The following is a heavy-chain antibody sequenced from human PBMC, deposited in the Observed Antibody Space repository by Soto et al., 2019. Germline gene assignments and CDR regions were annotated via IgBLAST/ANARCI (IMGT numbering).Heavy chain of an antibody. Sequence: GGSLRLSCAASGFTFSSYAISWVRQAPGKGLEWVSTNNSSSSSTYYADFVKGRFNISRDSQKTTLYLQVNSLREEDTAVYYCARHQYFYDSRGWGQGTLVTVSS. V-gene: IGHV3-23*05. CDR1: GFTFSSYA. J-gene: IGHJ4*02. CDR3: ARHQYFYDSRG. CDR2: NNSSSSST. D-gene: IGHD3-22*01.